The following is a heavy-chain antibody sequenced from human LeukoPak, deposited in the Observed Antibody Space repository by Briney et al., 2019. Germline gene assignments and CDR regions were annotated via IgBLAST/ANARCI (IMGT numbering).Heavy chain of an antibody. V-gene: IGHV1-8*01. D-gene: IGHD6-19*01. CDR1: GYTFTSYD. Sequence: ASVKVSCKASGYTFTSYDVNWVRQATGQGLEWMGWVNPNSGHTGYAQKFQGRVTMTTNTSISTAYMELSSLRSEDTAVYYCARRMAGTETFDYWGQGTLVTVSS. CDR3: ARRMAGTETFDY. CDR2: VNPNSGHT. J-gene: IGHJ4*02.